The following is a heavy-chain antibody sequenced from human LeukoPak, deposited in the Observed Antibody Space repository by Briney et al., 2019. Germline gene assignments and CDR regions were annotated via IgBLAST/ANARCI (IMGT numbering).Heavy chain of an antibody. D-gene: IGHD2/OR15-2a*01. CDR3: ARDNIGIGYELFSFDY. J-gene: IGHJ4*02. V-gene: IGHV1-69*10. CDR1: GGTFSSYA. CDR2: IIPILGIA. Sequence: ASVKVSCKASGGTFSSYAISWVRQAPGQGLEWMGGIIPILGIANYAQKFQGRVTITADKSTSTAYMELSSLRSEDTAVYYCARDNIGIGYELFSFDYWGQGTLVTVSS.